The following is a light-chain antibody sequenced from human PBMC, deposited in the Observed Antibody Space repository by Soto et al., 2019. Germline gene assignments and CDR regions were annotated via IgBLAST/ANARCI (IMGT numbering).Light chain of an antibody. V-gene: IGLV1-40*01. J-gene: IGLJ3*02. CDR3: QSSDSSLRGSV. CDR1: SSNIGAGYD. Sequence: QSVLTQPPSVSGAPGQRVTISCTGSSSNIGAGYDVHWYQQLPGTAPKLLIYGNSNRPSGVPDRFSGSKSGTSASLASTGLQAEDEADYYCQSSDSSLRGSVFGGGTKLTVL. CDR2: GNS.